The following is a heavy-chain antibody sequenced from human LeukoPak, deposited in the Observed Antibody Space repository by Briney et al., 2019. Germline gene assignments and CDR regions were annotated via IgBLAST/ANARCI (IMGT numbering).Heavy chain of an antibody. CDR1: GGSISSYY. J-gene: IGHJ4*02. CDR2: IYYSGST. V-gene: IGHV4-59*01. CDR3: ARADSSSWFD. D-gene: IGHD6-13*01. Sequence: SETLSLTCTVSGGSISSYYWSWIRQPPGKGLEWIGYIYYSGSTNYNPSLKSRVTISVDTSKNQFSLKLSSVTAADAAVYYCARADSSSWFDWGQGTLVTVSS.